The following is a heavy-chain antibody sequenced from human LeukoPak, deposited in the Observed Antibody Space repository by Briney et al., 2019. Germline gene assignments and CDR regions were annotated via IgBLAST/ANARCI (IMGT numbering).Heavy chain of an antibody. CDR1: GGSISSYY. D-gene: IGHD6-6*01. CDR2: TYYSGST. Sequence: SETLSLTCTVSGGSISSYYWSWIRQPPGKGLEWIGYTYYSGSTNYNPSLKSRVTISVDTSKNQFSLKLSSVTAADTAVYYCARVASSIAARLDAFDIWGQGTMVTVSS. CDR3: ARVASSIAARLDAFDI. J-gene: IGHJ3*02. V-gene: IGHV4-59*01.